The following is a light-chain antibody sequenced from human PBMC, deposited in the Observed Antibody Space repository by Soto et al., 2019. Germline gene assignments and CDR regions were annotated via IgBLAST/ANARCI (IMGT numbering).Light chain of an antibody. CDR3: QQRSNWPPIT. J-gene: IGKJ5*01. V-gene: IGKV3-11*01. CDR2: DAS. CDR1: QSVISY. Sequence: IVLTQSPATLSLSPGERATLSCRASQSVISYLAWYQHKPGQAPRLLIYDASNRATGIPARFIGSGSGTDFTLTISSLEPEDFAVYYCQQRSNWPPITFGQGTRLEIK.